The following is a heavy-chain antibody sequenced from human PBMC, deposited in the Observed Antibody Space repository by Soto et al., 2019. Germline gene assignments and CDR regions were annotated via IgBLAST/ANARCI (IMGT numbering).Heavy chain of an antibody. CDR3: ARDMTRTAVPYFDF. D-gene: IGHD1-7*01. J-gene: IGHJ4*02. V-gene: IGHV1-69*06. CDR2: IVPISGAA. CDR1: GGTFSNYV. Sequence: QVQLVQSGAEVKKPGSSVKVSCKASGGTFSNYVVNWVRQAPGQGLEWMGRIVPISGAANYAQKLQGRVTITADKSTSTSYMELSSMRSEDTAVYYCARDMTRTAVPYFDFWGQGTLVTVSS.